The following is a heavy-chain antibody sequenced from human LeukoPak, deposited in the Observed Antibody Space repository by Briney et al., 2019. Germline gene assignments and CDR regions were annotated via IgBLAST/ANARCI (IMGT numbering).Heavy chain of an antibody. J-gene: IGHJ2*01. D-gene: IGHD4-23*01. CDR3: ARFTTVVPAFWYFDL. CDR2: IFYSGST. V-gene: IGHV4-59*08. CDR1: GASISNYY. Sequence: SETLSLTCTVSGASISNYYWSWIRQPPGKGLEWIGYIFYSGSTNYNPSLKSRVTISLATSKNQFSLQLRSVTAADTAVYYCARFTTVVPAFWYFDLWGRGTPVTVSS.